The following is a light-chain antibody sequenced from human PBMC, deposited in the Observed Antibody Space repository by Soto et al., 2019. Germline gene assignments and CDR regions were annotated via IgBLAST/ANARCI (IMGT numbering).Light chain of an antibody. J-gene: IGLJ2*01. CDR1: SSNIGSNT. V-gene: IGLV1-44*01. Sequence: QSVLTQPPSASGTPGQRVTISCSGGSSNIGSNTVNWYQQVPGTAPKVLLYANDQRPSGVPGRFSGSKSGTSASLAISGLQSDDEAEYYCAAWDDSLSGPVFGGGTKLTVL. CDR3: AAWDDSLSGPV. CDR2: AND.